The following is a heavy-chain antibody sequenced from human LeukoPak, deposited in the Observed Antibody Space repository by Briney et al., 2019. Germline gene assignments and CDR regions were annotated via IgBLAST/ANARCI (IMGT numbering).Heavy chain of an antibody. Sequence: ASVKVSCMASGYAFTSYGISWVRQATGQGLEWMGWISTYNGNTNFAQKLQGRVTMTTDTSTSTAYMELRSLRADDTAVYYCARDLVGREPYFDYWGQGTLVTVSS. J-gene: IGHJ4*02. D-gene: IGHD5-24*01. CDR1: GYAFTSYG. V-gene: IGHV1-18*01. CDR2: ISTYNGNT. CDR3: ARDLVGREPYFDY.